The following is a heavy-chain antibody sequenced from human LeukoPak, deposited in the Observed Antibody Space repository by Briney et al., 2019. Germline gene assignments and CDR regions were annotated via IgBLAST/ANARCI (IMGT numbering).Heavy chain of an antibody. Sequence: GGSLRLSCAASGFTFGDYSMTWIRQAPGKGPEWVSYISGSRSTIYYADSVKGRLTISRDNAKNSLYLQMNSLRAEDTAVYYCARSPIAAAGTAFDYWGQGALVTVSS. J-gene: IGHJ4*02. CDR3: ARSPIAAAGTAFDY. V-gene: IGHV3-11*04. D-gene: IGHD6-13*01. CDR2: ISGSRSTI. CDR1: GFTFGDYS.